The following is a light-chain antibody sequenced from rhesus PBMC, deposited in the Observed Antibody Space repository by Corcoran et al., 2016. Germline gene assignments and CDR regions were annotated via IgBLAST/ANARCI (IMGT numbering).Light chain of an antibody. CDR1: QDIKNY. V-gene: IGKV1S14*01. Sequence: DIQMNQSQSSLSASVGDTVTITCRASQDIKNYLACYQQRTGEALKSLIYSASTLEGGFPSRFSGSGSGTDCTLTISSLPPEDFATYYCQQHNTYPTFVQGTKVEIQ. CDR2: SAS. J-gene: IGKJ1*01. CDR3: QQHNTYPT.